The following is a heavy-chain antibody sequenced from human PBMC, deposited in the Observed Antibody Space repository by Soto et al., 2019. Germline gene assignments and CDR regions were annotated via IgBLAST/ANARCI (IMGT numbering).Heavy chain of an antibody. V-gene: IGHV4-59*01. Sequence: PSETLSFTCTVSGGSITNYYWSWIRQAPGKRLEWIGDIYYSGRTNYNPSVKSRVTISGDTSKNQFSLMLTSVTAADTAVYYCARAPTAGIWFDPWGQGTLVTVSS. CDR3: ARAPTAGIWFDP. J-gene: IGHJ5*02. D-gene: IGHD1-26*01. CDR1: GGSITNYY. CDR2: IYYSGRT.